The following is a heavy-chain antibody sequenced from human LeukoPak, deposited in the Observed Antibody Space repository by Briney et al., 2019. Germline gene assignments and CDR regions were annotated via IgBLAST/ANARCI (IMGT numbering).Heavy chain of an antibody. CDR3: VREAGYCASVCRKSNWCDP. D-gene: IGHD2-21*02. V-gene: IGHV3-23*01. J-gene: IGHJ5*02. CDR2: ISNGKT. Sequence: GGSLRLSCAASGFPFSRHAMSWVRQPPGKGLEWVSAISNGKTSYADSVTRRFTISRDESKNTVYLQMNSLSDEDTALYYCVREAGYCASVCRKSNWCDPWGQGTLVTVSS. CDR1: GFPFSRHA.